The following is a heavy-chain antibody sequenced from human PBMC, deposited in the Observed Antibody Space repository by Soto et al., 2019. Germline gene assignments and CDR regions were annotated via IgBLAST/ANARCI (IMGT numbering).Heavy chain of an antibody. Sequence: SVKVSCEASGGTFSRSAISWVRQAPGPGLEWMGGPIPIFGTANYAQKFQGRVTITADESTSTAYMELSSLRSEDTAVYYGAGASSHDSNGYYYGNWGQGTRCTVAS. CDR3: AGASSHDSNGYYYGN. CDR1: GGTFSRSA. D-gene: IGHD3-22*01. V-gene: IGHV1-69*13. J-gene: IGHJ4*02. CDR2: PIPIFGTA.